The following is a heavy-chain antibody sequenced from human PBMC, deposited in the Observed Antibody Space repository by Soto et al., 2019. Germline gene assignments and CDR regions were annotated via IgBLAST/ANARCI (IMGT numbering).Heavy chain of an antibody. V-gene: IGHV3-21*01. D-gene: IGHD3-22*01. J-gene: IGHJ4*02. CDR2: ITISGNSI. CDR1: GFTFTRYS. Sequence: GGSLRLSCAASGFTFTRYSMNWVRQAPGKGLEWVSSITISGNSIRYADSVKGRFTISRDNAKNSLYLQMNSLRVEDTAVYFCARDYYYDSSGYSPLDYWGQGTLVTVSS. CDR3: ARDYYYDSSGYSPLDY.